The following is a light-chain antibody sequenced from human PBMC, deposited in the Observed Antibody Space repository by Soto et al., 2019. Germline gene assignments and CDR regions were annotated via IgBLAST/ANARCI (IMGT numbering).Light chain of an antibody. CDR1: QSVSSSY. J-gene: IGKJ3*01. V-gene: IGKV3-20*01. CDR3: QQYGSSPFT. Sequence: EIVLTQSPGTLSLSPGERATLSCRASQSVSSSYLAWYQQKPGQAPRLLIYGASSRATGIPDRFSGSGSGTDVTLTINRLEPEDFAVYYCQQYGSSPFTFGPGTKVDIK. CDR2: GAS.